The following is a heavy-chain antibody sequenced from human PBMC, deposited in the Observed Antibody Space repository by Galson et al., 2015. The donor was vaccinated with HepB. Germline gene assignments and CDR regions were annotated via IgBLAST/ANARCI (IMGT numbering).Heavy chain of an antibody. V-gene: IGHV4-34*01. CDR1: GGSFSGHY. Sequence: SETLSLTCAVSGGSFSGHYWTWIRQSPAKGLEWIGEINHAGSLNYNPTLKSRVTISVDTSRRQVFLNLTSVTAADTALYYCARGGQIPAAGYFDSWGQGGLVTVSS. D-gene: IGHD6-13*01. CDR2: INHAGSL. J-gene: IGHJ4*02. CDR3: ARGGQIPAAGYFDS.